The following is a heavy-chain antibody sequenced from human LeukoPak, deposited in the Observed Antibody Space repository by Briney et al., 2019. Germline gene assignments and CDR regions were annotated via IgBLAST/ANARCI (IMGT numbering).Heavy chain of an antibody. Sequence: SVKVSCKASGGTFSSYAISWVRQAPGHGLEWMGGIIPIFGTANYAQKFQGRVTITADESTSTAYMELSSLRSEDTAVYYCARDGRSSSWTRNWFDPWGQGTLVTVSS. V-gene: IGHV1-69*13. J-gene: IGHJ5*02. D-gene: IGHD6-13*01. CDR1: GGTFSSYA. CDR3: ARDGRSSSWTRNWFDP. CDR2: IIPIFGTA.